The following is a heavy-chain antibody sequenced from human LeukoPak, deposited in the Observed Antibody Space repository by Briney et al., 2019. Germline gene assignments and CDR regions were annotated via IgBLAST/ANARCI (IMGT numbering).Heavy chain of an antibody. CDR1: GFTVSSNF. V-gene: IGHV3-23*01. D-gene: IGHD2-21*02. Sequence: GGSLRLSCAASGFTVSSNFMSWVRQAPGKGLEWVSVISGSADSAFYADSVKGQFTISRDNSKNTLYLQMNSLRAEDTAVYYCARVAAYCGGDCLDYWGQGTLVTVSS. CDR2: ISGSADSA. CDR3: ARVAAYCGGDCLDY. J-gene: IGHJ4*02.